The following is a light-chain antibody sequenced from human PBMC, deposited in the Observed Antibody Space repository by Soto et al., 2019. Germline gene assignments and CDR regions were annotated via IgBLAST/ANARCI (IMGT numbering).Light chain of an antibody. V-gene: IGLV2-14*01. J-gene: IGLJ1*01. CDR3: CSYAGNNNFV. Sequence: QSALTQPASVSGSPGQSITISCTGTSSDVGGYNYVSWYQQHPGKAPKLMIYEVSNRPSGVSNRFSGSKSGNTASLTISGLQADDEADYYCCSYAGNNNFVFGSGTKLTVL. CDR1: SSDVGGYNY. CDR2: EVS.